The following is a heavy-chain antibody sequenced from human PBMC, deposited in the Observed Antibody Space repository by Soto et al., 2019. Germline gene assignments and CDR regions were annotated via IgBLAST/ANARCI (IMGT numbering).Heavy chain of an antibody. Sequence: ESGGGVVQPGTSLRLSCAASGLTFSSYGMHWVRLAPGKGLEWVAVIGYNGGEKYYADSVKGRFTISRDNSKNTLYLQMNSLRAEDTAVYYCARDLDSIFDYWGQGTLVTVSS. CDR3: ARDLDSIFDY. CDR1: GLTFSSYG. CDR2: IGYNGGEK. D-gene: IGHD3-3*01. V-gene: IGHV3-33*01. J-gene: IGHJ4*02.